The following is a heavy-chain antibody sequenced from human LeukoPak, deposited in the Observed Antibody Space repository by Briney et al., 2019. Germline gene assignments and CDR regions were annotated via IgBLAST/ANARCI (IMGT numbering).Heavy chain of an antibody. J-gene: IGHJ6*03. CDR2: IYHSGAT. CDR1: GYSISRGNF. D-gene: IGHD6-19*01. Sequence: PSETLSLTCTVSGYSISRGNFWGWIRQPPGKGLEWIGTIYHSGATYYNPSLKSRVTISLDTSKNQFSLKLTSVTAADTAVYYCARGYSSGWYSYYYYYMDVWGKGTTVTISS. V-gene: IGHV4-38-2*02. CDR3: ARGYSSGWYSYYYYYMDV.